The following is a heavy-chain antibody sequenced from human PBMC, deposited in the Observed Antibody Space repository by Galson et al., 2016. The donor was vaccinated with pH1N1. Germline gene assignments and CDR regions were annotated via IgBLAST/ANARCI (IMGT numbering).Heavy chain of an antibody. CDR3: ASYRDGYNSPLDY. D-gene: IGHD5-24*01. CDR1: GGTFSSYA. V-gene: IGHV1-69*04. J-gene: IGHJ4*02. Sequence: SVKVSCKASGGTFSSYAISWVRQAPGQGLEWMGRIIPIIGIANYAQNFQGRVTITADESTSTAYMELSSLRSEDTAVYYCASYRDGYNSPLDYGGQGTLVTVSS. CDR2: IIPIIGIA.